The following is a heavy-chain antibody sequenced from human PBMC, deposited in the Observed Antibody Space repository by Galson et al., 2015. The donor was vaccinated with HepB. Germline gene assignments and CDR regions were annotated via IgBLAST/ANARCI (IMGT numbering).Heavy chain of an antibody. V-gene: IGHV4-4*02. CDR1: GDSISSSNW. D-gene: IGHD1-26*01. J-gene: IGHJ4*02. CDR3: ARETVGASFDY. Sequence: SETLSLTCAVSGDSISSSNWWSWVRQPPGKGLEWIGEISHSGSTNYNPSLKSRVTISVDKSKNQFSLQMSSVTAADTAVYYCARETVGASFDYWGQGTLVTVSS. CDR2: ISHSGST.